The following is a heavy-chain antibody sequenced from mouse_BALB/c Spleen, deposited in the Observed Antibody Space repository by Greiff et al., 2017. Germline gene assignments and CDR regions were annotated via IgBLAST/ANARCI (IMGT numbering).Heavy chain of an antibody. CDR3: ARDGYGYGYWYFDV. J-gene: IGHJ1*01. Sequence: EVQGVESGGGLVKPGGSLKLSCAASGFTFSDYYMYWVRQTPEKRLEWVATISDGGSYTYYPDSVKGRFTISRDNAKNNLYLQMSSLKSEDTAMYYCARDGYGYGYWYFDVWGAGTTVTVSS. D-gene: IGHD2-2*01. V-gene: IGHV5-4*02. CDR1: GFTFSDYY. CDR2: ISDGGSYT.